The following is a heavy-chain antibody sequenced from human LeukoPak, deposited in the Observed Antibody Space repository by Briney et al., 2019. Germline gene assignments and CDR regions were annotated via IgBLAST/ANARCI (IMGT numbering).Heavy chain of an antibody. CDR2: IHHSGRT. CDR1: GYSISSDNW. Sequence: SETLSLTCAVSGYSISSDNWWNWVRQPPGKGLEWIGEIHHSGRTNSNPSLKSRVTISVDKSKNQFSLKLSSVTAADTAVYYCARDLDDNWGYFDLWGRGTLVTVSS. D-gene: IGHD1-20*01. J-gene: IGHJ2*01. V-gene: IGHV4-4*02. CDR3: ARDLDDNWGYFDL.